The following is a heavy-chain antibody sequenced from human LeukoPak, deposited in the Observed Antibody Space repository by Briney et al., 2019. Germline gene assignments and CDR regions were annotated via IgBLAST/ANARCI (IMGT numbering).Heavy chain of an antibody. V-gene: IGHV4-39*01. Sequence: ETLSLTCTVSGDSFRSSGYYWGWIRQPPGKGLEWIGTIHNSGNTYYNPSLRGRVAIFGDTSKNQFSLNLSSVTAADTAMYYCARTSTVTTRWFDRWGQGTLATVSS. CDR3: ARTSTVTTRWFDR. CDR2: IHNSGNT. J-gene: IGHJ5*02. CDR1: GDSFRSSGYY. D-gene: IGHD4-17*01.